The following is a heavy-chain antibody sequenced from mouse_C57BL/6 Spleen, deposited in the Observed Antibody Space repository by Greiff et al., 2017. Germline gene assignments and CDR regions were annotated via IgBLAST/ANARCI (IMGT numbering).Heavy chain of an antibody. CDR2: IYPGSGST. Sequence: QVQLQQSGAELVKPGASVTMSCKASGYTFTSYWITWVKQRPGQGLEWIGDIYPGSGSTNYNEKFKSQATLTVDTSSSTAYMQRSSLTSEDSAVYYWARGDGSSDWYFDVWGTGTTVTVAS. D-gene: IGHD1-1*01. CDR3: ARGDGSSDWYFDV. V-gene: IGHV1-55*01. CDR1: GYTFTSYW. J-gene: IGHJ1*03.